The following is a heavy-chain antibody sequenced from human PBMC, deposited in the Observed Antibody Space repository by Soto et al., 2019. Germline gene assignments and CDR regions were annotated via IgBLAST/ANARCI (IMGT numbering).Heavy chain of an antibody. CDR3: ATAPGYWGSAPLDY. CDR1: GLSFSDAW. Sequence: EVQLVESGGALVKPGGSLRLSCAVSGLSFSDAWMNWLRQVPGQAPEWVARIRSQTDGGTTDYAGPLNGRFTISRDDSTHTLYLQMNSLKSEDTAIYYCATAPGYWGSAPLDYWGQGTLVTVSS. CDR2: IRSQTDGGTT. J-gene: IGHJ4*02. V-gene: IGHV3-15*07. D-gene: IGHD7-27*01.